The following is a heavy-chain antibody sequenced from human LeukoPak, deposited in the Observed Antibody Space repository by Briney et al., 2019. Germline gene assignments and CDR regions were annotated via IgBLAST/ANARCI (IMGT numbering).Heavy chain of an antibody. CDR1: GGSISSRSYY. J-gene: IGHJ6*03. CDR2: IYYSGST. V-gene: IGHV4-39*07. CDR3: ARDFGTAAMRDYYYYMDV. D-gene: IGHD2-2*01. Sequence: SETLSLTCTVSGGSISSRSYYWGWIRQPPGKGLEWIGTIYYSGSTYYNPSLKSRVTISVDTSKNQFSLKVRSVTAADTAVYYCARDFGTAAMRDYYYYMDVWGEGTTVTVSS.